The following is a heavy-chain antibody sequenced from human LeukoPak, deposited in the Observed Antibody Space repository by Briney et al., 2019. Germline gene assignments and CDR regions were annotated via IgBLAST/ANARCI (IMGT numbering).Heavy chain of an antibody. Sequence: SETLSLTCAVSGGSISSSNWWSWLRQPPGKGLEGTGKIYHSGSTNYDPSLKSRVTISVDKSKNQFSLKLSSVIAADTAVYYCARDRKGQQLGPYYFDYWGQGTLVTVSS. D-gene: IGHD6-13*01. V-gene: IGHV4-4*02. CDR2: IYHSGST. J-gene: IGHJ4*02. CDR3: ARDRKGQQLGPYYFDY. CDR1: GGSISSSNW.